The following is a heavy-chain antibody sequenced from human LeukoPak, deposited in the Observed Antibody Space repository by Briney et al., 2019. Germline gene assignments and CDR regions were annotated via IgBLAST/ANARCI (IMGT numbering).Heavy chain of an antibody. D-gene: IGHD1-7*01. V-gene: IGHV4-39*07. CDR3: ARGAELELLRYYYYMDV. CDR2: IHYRGST. CDR1: HGSISSSSYN. Sequence: SETLSLTCTVSHGSISSSSYNWGWIRQSPGKGLEYIGSIHYRGSTNYNPSLKSRLTMLVDTSKDQFSLKLSSVTAADTAVYYCARGAELELLRYYYYMDVWGKGTTVTVSS. J-gene: IGHJ6*03.